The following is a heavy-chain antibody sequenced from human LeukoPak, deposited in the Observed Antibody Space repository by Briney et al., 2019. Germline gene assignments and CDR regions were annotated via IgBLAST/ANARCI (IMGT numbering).Heavy chain of an antibody. J-gene: IGHJ4*02. Sequence: PSETLSLTCTVAGYSISSGYYWGWLRQSPGKGLEWIASIYHTGETHYHPSLKSRVSISVDTSNNQFSLRSTSATAADTAMYYCARGRFAELLFDIWGQGTLVTVSS. V-gene: IGHV4-38-2*02. CDR1: GYSISSGYY. D-gene: IGHD3-10*01. CDR3: ARGRFAELLFDI. CDR2: IYHTGET.